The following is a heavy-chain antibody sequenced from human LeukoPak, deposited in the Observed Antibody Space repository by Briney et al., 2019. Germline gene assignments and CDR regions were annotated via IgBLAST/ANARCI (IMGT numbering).Heavy chain of an antibody. Sequence: SETLSLTRAVSGGSISNYYWSWIRQPPGKGLEWIGYIYNNVNTDYNPSLKSRVTISVDTSKTQFSLKLRSVTAADTAVYYCACSSSAGPEYWGQGILVTVSS. CDR1: GGSISNYY. D-gene: IGHD6-6*01. J-gene: IGHJ4*02. V-gene: IGHV4-59*08. CDR2: IYNNVNT. CDR3: ACSSSAGPEY.